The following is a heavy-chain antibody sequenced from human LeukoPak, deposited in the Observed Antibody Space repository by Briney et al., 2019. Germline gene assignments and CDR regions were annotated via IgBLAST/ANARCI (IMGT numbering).Heavy chain of an antibody. J-gene: IGHJ4*02. CDR2: IYSGGST. D-gene: IGHD3-9*01. Sequence: PGGSLRLTCAASGFTFSSYEMNWVRQAPGKGLEWVSVIYSGGSTYYADSVKGRFTISRDNSKNTLYLQMNSLRAEDTAVYYCASTLRYFDFDYWGQGTLVTVSS. CDR3: ASTLRYFDFDY. CDR1: GFTFSSYE. V-gene: IGHV3-53*01.